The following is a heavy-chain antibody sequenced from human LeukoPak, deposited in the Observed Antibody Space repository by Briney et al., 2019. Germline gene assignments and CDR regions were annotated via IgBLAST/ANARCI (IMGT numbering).Heavy chain of an antibody. J-gene: IGHJ5*02. D-gene: IGHD2-2*01. Sequence: ASVTVSCKASGYTFINYGIGWVRQAPGQGLEWMGWISPYNGKTKYAQNLQGRVTMDTSTSTAYMDLRSLTFDDTAVYDCARLPTIVAPAWTHQPFDPWGQGTLVIVSS. CDR2: ISPYNGKT. CDR1: GYTFINYG. V-gene: IGHV1-18*01. CDR3: ARLPTIVAPAWTHQPFDP.